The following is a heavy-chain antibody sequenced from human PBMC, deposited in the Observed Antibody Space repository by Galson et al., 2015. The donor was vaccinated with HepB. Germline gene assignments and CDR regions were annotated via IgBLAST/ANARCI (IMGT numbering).Heavy chain of an antibody. J-gene: IGHJ4*02. V-gene: IGHV4-34*01. CDR1: GGSFSGYY. CDR2: INHSGST. D-gene: IGHD2-21*02. CDR3: ASGACGGDCYASETLFDY. Sequence: ETLSLTCAVYGGSFSGYYWSWIRQPPGKGLEWIGEINHSGSTNYHPSLKSRVTISVDTSKNQFSLKLSSVTAADTAVYYCASGACGGDCYASETLFDYWGQGTLVTVSS.